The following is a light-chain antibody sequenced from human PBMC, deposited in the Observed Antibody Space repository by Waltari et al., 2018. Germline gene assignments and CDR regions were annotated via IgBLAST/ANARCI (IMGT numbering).Light chain of an antibody. CDR3: LQSYTTPS. CDR2: AAS. J-gene: IGKJ2*01. Sequence: DILMTQSPSSLSASVGDRVTITCRASQTINTYLHWYQQKPGKAPKLLIYAASSLRSGVPSRFSGSGSGTDFTLTISSLQPEDFATYYCLQSYTTPSFGLGTKVEI. V-gene: IGKV1-39*01. CDR1: QTINTY.